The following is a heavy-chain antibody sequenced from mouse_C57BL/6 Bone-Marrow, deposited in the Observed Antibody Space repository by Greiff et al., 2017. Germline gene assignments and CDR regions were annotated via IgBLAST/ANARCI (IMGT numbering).Heavy chain of an antibody. CDR2: INPSRGYT. Sequence: QVQMKESGAELAKPGASVKLSCKASGYTFTSYWMHWAKQRPGQGLEWIGYINPSRGYTKYNKKFKDKATFTADKSSITAYMQLSSLSYEDSTVYCCAGNVYWYFDVWGTGTTVTVSS. CDR1: GYTFTSYW. V-gene: IGHV1-7*01. CDR3: AGNVYWYFDV. J-gene: IGHJ1*03.